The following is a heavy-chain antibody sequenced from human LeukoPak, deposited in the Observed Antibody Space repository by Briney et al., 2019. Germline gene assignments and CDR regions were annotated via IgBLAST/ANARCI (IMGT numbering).Heavy chain of an antibody. Sequence: ASVKVSCKVSGYTFTAYYIHWVRQAPGQGLEWMGWVNPNTGGTYYAQKFQDRVTMTRDASIGTAYMELNRLRSDDTAVYYCGRDLVSRQEVDQPWGQGTLVTVSS. CDR2: VNPNTGGT. CDR3: GRDLVSRQEVDQP. D-gene: IGHD6-13*01. CDR1: GYTFTAYY. J-gene: IGHJ5*02. V-gene: IGHV1-2*02.